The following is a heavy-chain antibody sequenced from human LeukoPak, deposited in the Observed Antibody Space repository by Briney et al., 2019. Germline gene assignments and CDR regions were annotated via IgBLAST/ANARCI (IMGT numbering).Heavy chain of an antibody. J-gene: IGHJ4*02. Sequence: GGSLRLSCAASGFTVTSTYMSWVRQAPGKGLEWVSVTYSGGTTYYADSVKGRFTISRDKSKTTLYLQMTSLKAEDTALYYCARFTGTYYNSPEYWGQGTLVTVSS. D-gene: IGHD3-10*01. V-gene: IGHV3-53*01. CDR3: ARFTGTYYNSPEY. CDR2: TYSGGTT. CDR1: GFTVTSTY.